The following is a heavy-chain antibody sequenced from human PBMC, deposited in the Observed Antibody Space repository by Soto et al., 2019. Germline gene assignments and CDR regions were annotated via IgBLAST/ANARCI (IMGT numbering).Heavy chain of an antibody. CDR1: GGTFSSYA. Sequence: QVQLVQSGAEVKKPGSSVKVSCKASGGTFSSYAISWVRQAPGQGLEWLGGIIPIFGTANYAQKFQGRVTITADESPSTAYMELTSLRSEDTAVYSCARHVPAAGYYYGMDVWGQGTTVTVSS. CDR2: IIPIFGTA. J-gene: IGHJ6*02. D-gene: IGHD2-2*01. CDR3: ARHVPAAGYYYGMDV. V-gene: IGHV1-69*12.